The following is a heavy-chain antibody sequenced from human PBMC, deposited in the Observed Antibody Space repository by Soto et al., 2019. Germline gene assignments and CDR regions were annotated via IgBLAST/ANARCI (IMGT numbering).Heavy chain of an antibody. Sequence: GGSLRLSCAASGFTFSSYGMHWVRQAPGKGLEWVAAISYDGSNKYYADSVKGRFTISRDNSKNTLYLQMNSLRAEDTAVYYCAKDSRSRYSYGYSLDYWGQGTLVTVSS. CDR1: GFTFSSYG. CDR2: ISYDGSNK. D-gene: IGHD5-18*01. J-gene: IGHJ4*02. V-gene: IGHV3-30*18. CDR3: AKDSRSRYSYGYSLDY.